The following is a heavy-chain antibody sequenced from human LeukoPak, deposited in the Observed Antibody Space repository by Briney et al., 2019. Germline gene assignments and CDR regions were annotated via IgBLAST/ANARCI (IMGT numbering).Heavy chain of an antibody. CDR2: IYYSGST. J-gene: IGHJ6*03. Sequence: PSETLSLTCTVSGGSISSSSYYRGWIRQPPGKGLEWIGSIYYSGSTYYNPSLKSRVTISVDTSKNQFSLKLSSVTAADTAVYYSARVTTVTFSFYYYYYMDVWGKGTTVTVSS. CDR1: GGSISSSSYY. V-gene: IGHV4-39*01. CDR3: ARVTTVTFSFYYYYYMDV. D-gene: IGHD4-17*01.